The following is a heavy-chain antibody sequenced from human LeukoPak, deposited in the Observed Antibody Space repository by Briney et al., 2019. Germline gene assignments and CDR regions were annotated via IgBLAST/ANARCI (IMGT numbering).Heavy chain of an antibody. CDR1: GFTFDDYA. CDR3: AKDKDSSGPNWFDP. Sequence: GGSLRLSCAASGFTFDDYAMHWVRQAPGKGLEWVSLISGDGGSTYYADSVKGRFTISRDNSKNSLYLQMNSLRTEDTALYYCAKDKDSSGPNWFDPWGQGTLVTVSS. D-gene: IGHD3-22*01. J-gene: IGHJ5*02. CDR2: ISGDGGST. V-gene: IGHV3-43*02.